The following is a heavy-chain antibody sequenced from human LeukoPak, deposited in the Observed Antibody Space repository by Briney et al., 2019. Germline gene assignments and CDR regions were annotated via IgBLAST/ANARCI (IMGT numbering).Heavy chain of an antibody. V-gene: IGHV4-30-4*01. Sequence: SETLSLTRTVSGGSISSGDYYWSWIRQPPGKGLEWIGYIYYSGSTYYNPSLKSRVTISVDTSKNQFSLKLSSVTAADTAVYYCARRTDDYGDYVTRAKSWFDPWGQGTLVTVSS. CDR2: IYYSGST. CDR3: ARRTDDYGDYVTRAKSWFDP. D-gene: IGHD4-17*01. J-gene: IGHJ5*02. CDR1: GGSISSGDYY.